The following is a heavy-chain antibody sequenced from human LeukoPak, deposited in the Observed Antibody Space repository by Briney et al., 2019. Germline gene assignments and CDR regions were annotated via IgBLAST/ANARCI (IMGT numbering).Heavy chain of an antibody. Sequence: PGGSLRLSCAASGFTFSSYAMPWVRQAPGKGLEWVAVISYDGSNKYYADSVKGRFTISRDNSKNTLYLQMNSLRAEDTAVYYCVKGTYYCTTGSCYFDYYHYGMDVWGQGTTVTVSS. V-gene: IGHV3-30-3*01. CDR3: VKGTYYCTTGSCYFDYYHYGMDV. J-gene: IGHJ6*02. CDR1: GFTFSSYA. D-gene: IGHD2-15*01. CDR2: ISYDGSNK.